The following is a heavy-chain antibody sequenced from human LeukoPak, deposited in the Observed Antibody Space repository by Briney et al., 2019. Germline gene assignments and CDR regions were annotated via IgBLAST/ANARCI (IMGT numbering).Heavy chain of an antibody. D-gene: IGHD6-13*01. J-gene: IGHJ4*02. CDR1: GFTFSSYA. CDR2: ISGSGGST. Sequence: TGGSLRLSCAASGFTFSSYAMSWVRQAPGKGLEWVSAISGSGGSTYYADSVKGRFTISRDNSKNTLYLQMNSLRAEDTAVYYCAKDPGPGIAAAGTYDWGQGTLVTVSS. V-gene: IGHV3-23*01. CDR3: AKDPGPGIAAAGTYD.